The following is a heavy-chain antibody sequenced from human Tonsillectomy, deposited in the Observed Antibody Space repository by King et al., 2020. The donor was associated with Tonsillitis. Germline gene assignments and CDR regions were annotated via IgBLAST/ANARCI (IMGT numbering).Heavy chain of an antibody. CDR1: GFTFSSYS. Sequence: VQLVESGGGLVQPGGSLRLSCAASGFTFSSYSMNWVRQAPGKGLEWLSYITSSSTFIYYADSVKGRFTISRENAKNSLYLQMNSLRDEDTAVYYCARDLYDYVWGSYPTPFDYWGQGTLVTVSS. J-gene: IGHJ4*02. D-gene: IGHD3-16*02. CDR2: ITSSSTFI. CDR3: ARDLYDYVWGSYPTPFDY. V-gene: IGHV3-48*02.